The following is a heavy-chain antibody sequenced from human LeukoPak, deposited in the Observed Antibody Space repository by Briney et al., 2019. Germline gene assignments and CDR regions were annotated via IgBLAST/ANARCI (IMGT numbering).Heavy chain of an antibody. CDR3: ARLHYDFWSGYWAAFDI. CDR2: MNPNSGNT. D-gene: IGHD3-3*01. Sequence: ASVKVSCKASGYTFTSYDINWVRQATGQGLEWMGWMNPNSGNTGYAQKFQGRVTITRNTSISTAYMELSSLRSEDTAVYYCARLHYDFWSGYWAAFDIWGQGTMVTVSS. J-gene: IGHJ3*02. CDR1: GYTFTSYD. V-gene: IGHV1-8*03.